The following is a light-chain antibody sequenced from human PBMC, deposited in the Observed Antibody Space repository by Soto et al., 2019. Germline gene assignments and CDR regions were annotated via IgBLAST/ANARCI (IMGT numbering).Light chain of an antibody. CDR1: QSISSY. J-gene: IGKJ2*01. CDR2: AAS. V-gene: IGKV1-39*01. CDR3: QQTYRTPYT. Sequence: DIQMTQSPSSLSASVGDRVTITCRASQSISSYLNWYLQKPGKAPKLLIYAASSLQSGVPSRFSGSGSGTDFTLTISRLQPEEFATYYCQQTYRTPYTFGQGTKLEIK.